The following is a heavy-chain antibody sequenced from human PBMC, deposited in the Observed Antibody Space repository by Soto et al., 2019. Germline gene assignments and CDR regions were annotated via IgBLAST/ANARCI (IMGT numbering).Heavy chain of an antibody. CDR3: ARDTLYTSGPFDY. J-gene: IGHJ4*02. Sequence: GSLRLSCAASGFTFSSYEMNWVRQAPGKGLEWVSYISSSGSTIYYADSVKGRFTISRDSAKNSLYLQMNSLRAEDTAVYYCARDTLYTSGPFDYWGQGTLVTVSS. D-gene: IGHD3-22*01. V-gene: IGHV3-48*03. CDR1: GFTFSSYE. CDR2: ISSSGSTI.